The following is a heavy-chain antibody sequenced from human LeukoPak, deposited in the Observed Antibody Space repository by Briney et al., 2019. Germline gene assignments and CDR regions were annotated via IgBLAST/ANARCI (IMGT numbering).Heavy chain of an antibody. Sequence: SETLSLTCAVYGGSFSGYYWSWIRQPPGKGPEWIGEINHSGSTNYNPSLKSRVTISVDTSKNQFSLKLSSVTAADTAVYYCAGVGFDYWGQGTLVTVSS. J-gene: IGHJ4*02. CDR1: GGSFSGYY. V-gene: IGHV4-34*01. CDR3: AGVGFDY. CDR2: INHSGST.